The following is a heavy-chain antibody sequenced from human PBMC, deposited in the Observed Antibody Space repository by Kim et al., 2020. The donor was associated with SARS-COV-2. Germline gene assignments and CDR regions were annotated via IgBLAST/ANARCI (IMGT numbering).Heavy chain of an antibody. CDR1: GFTFSSYS. D-gene: IGHD2-15*01. CDR2: ISSSSSYI. J-gene: IGHJ3*02. CDR3: ARFRGYMDCSGGSCYLPRTFDAFDI. Sequence: GGSLRLSCAASGFTFSSYSMNWVRQAPGKGLEWVSSISSSSSYIYYADSVKGRFTISRDNAKNSLYLQMNSLRAEDTAVYYCARFRGYMDCSGGSCYLPRTFDAFDIWGQGTMVTVSS. V-gene: IGHV3-21*01.